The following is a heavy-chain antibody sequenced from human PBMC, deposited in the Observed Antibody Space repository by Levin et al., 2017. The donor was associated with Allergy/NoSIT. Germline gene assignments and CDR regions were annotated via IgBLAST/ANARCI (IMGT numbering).Heavy chain of an antibody. CDR3: ARDRGSGGGDAFDI. CDR1: GFTVSSNY. CDR2: IYSGGST. J-gene: IGHJ3*02. D-gene: IGHD2-8*02. Sequence: LSLTCAASGFTVSSNYMSWVRQAPGKGLEWVSVIYSGGSTYYADSVKGRFTISRDNSKNTLYLQMNSLRAEDTAVYYCARDRGSGGGDAFDIWGQGTMVTVSS. V-gene: IGHV3-66*01.